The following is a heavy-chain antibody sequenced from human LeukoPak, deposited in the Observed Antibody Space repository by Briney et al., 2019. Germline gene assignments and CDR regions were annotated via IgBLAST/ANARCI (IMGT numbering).Heavy chain of an antibody. CDR1: GFTFSSYG. D-gene: IGHD1-7*01. V-gene: IGHV3-33*01. Sequence: PGGSLRLSCAASGFTFSSYGMHWVRQAPGKGGLEWVAVIWYDGINKYYADSVKGRFTISRDNAKNSLYLQMNSLRAEDTAVYYCARDLARAGTTDPFVKWGQGTLVTVSS. J-gene: IGHJ4*02. CDR2: IWYDGINK. CDR3: ARDLARAGTTDPFVK.